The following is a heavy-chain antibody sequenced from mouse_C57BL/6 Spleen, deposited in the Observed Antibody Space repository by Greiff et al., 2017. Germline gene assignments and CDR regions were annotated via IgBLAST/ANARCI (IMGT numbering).Heavy chain of an antibody. D-gene: IGHD1-1*02. J-gene: IGHJ3*01. CDR2: IDPSDSYT. CDR3: ARKGWKGWFAY. CDR1: GYTFTSYW. Sequence: QVQLQQPGAELVMPGASVKLSCKASGYTFTSYWMHWVKQRPGQGLEWIGEIDPSDSYTNYNQKFKGKSTLTVDKSSSTAYMQLSSLTSEDSAVYYCARKGWKGWFAYWGQGTLVTVSA. V-gene: IGHV1-69*01.